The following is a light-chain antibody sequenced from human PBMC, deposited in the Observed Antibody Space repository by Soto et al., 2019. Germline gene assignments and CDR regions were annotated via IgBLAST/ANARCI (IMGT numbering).Light chain of an antibody. V-gene: IGLV2-18*01. CDR3: SLYTSENSYV. CDR2: EAS. Sequence: QSCLAKPPSVAWSPGQSVTISCTGTSTDFVSYNRVSLYQQPPGTAPKLIIYEASNRPSGVPDRFSGSKSGNTASLTISGLQSADEADYYCSLYTSENSYVFGTGTKVTVL. J-gene: IGLJ1*01. CDR1: STDFVSYNR.